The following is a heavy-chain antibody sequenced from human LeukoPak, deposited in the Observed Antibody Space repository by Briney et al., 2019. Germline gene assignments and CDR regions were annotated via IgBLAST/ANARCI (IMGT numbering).Heavy chain of an antibody. CDR3: ASGPHLSYSSGWDNDY. J-gene: IGHJ4*02. V-gene: IGHV1-18*01. Sequence: APVKVSCKASGYTFTSYGISWVRQAPGQGLEWMGWISAYNGNTNYAQKLQGRVTMTTGTSTSTAYMELRSLRSEDTAVYYCASGPHLSYSSGWDNDYWGQGTLVTVSS. D-gene: IGHD6-19*01. CDR2: ISAYNGNT. CDR1: GYTFTSYG.